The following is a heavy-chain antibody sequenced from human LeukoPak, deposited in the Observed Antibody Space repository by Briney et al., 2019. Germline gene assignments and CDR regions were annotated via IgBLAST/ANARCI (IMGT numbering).Heavy chain of an antibody. Sequence: ASVTVSCKASGYTFTGYYMHWVRQAPGQGLEWMGWINPNSGGTNYAQKFQGRVTMTRDTSISTAYMELSRLRSDDTAVYYCARSRARQDPLDYWGQGTLVTVSS. J-gene: IGHJ4*02. CDR3: ARSRARQDPLDY. CDR2: INPNSGGT. CDR1: GYTFTGYY. D-gene: IGHD6-6*01. V-gene: IGHV1-2*02.